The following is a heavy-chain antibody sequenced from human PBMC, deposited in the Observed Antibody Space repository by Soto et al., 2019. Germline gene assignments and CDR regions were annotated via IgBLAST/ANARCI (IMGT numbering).Heavy chain of an antibody. D-gene: IGHD4-17*01. CDR1: GFTVSSNY. CDR2: IYSGGST. CDR3: ARDGNSDSGDEYYFDY. V-gene: IGHV3-66*01. Sequence: EVQLVESGGGLVQPGGSLRLSCAASGFTVSSNYMSWVRQAPGKGLEWVSVIYSGGSTYYADSVKGRFTISRDNSKNTLYLQMNSLRAEDTAVYYCARDGNSDSGDEYYFDYWGQGTLVTVSS. J-gene: IGHJ4*02.